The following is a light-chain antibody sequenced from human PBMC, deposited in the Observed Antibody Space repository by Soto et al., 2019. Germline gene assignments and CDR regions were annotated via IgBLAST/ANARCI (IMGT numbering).Light chain of an antibody. J-gene: IGKJ1*01. CDR3: QQYNSYSVT. V-gene: IGKV1-5*01. CDR2: DAS. CDR1: QSISSW. Sequence: DIQMTQSPSTLSASVGDRVTITCRASQSISSWFAWYQQKPGKVPKLLIYDASSMASEVTSRFSGSGSGTEFTLTISSLQPDDFATYYCQQYNSYSVTFGQGTKVEIK.